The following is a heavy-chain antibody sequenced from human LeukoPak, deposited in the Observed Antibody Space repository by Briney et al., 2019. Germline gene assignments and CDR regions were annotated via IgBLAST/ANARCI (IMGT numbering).Heavy chain of an antibody. CDR3: AKDVGLDYYYYYMDV. D-gene: IGHD6-19*01. V-gene: IGHV3-23*01. CDR1: GFTFSSYA. CDR2: ISGSGGST. Sequence: PGGSLRLSWAASGFTFSSYAMSWVRHAPGKRLEWVSAISGSGGSTYCADSVKGRFTISRDNSKNTLYLQMNSLRAEDTAVYYCAKDVGLDYYYYYMDVWGKGTTVTVSS. J-gene: IGHJ6*03.